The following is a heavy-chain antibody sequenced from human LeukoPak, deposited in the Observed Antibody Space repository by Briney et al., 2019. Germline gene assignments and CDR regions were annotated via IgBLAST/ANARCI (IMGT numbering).Heavy chain of an antibody. CDR3: ARSSRTGGFDY. Sequence: GSLRLSCAASGFTFSSYAMSWVRQPPGKGLEWIGSIYYSGSTYYNPSLKSRVTISVDTSKNQFSLKLSSVTASDTAVYYCARSSRTGGFDYWGQGTLVTVSS. J-gene: IGHJ4*02. D-gene: IGHD7-27*01. V-gene: IGHV4-39*01. CDR1: GFTFSSYA. CDR2: IYYSGST.